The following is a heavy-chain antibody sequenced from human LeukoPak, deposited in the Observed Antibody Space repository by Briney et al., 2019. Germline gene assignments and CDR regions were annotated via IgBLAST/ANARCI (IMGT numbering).Heavy chain of an antibody. D-gene: IGHD1-7*01. CDR3: AKNGGTTTPLYFDY. CDR1: GFTFSTYN. V-gene: IGHV3-21*01. J-gene: IGHJ4*02. CDR2: ISSSSGYI. Sequence: GGSLRLSCAAAGFTFSTYNMNWVRQAPGKGLEWVSSISSSSGYIYYADSVKGRFTISRDNAKNSLYLQMNTLRAEDTAVYYCAKNGGTTTPLYFDYWGQGTLVTVSS.